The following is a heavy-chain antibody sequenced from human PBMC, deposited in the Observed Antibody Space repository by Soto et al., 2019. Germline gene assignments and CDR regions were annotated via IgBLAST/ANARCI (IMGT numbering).Heavy chain of an antibody. CDR3: AKARDQDPILND. V-gene: IGHV3-11*01. CDR2: ISSSGDSI. CDR1: GFTFSGYN. D-gene: IGHD2-2*02. J-gene: IGHJ4*02. Sequence: GGSLRLSSAASGFTFSGYNMNWSRQAPGKGLEWVSYISSSGDSIYYADSVKGRFTISRDNTRNSLYLQMNSLRAEDTAVYYCAKARDQDPILNDCAQGPLATVSS.